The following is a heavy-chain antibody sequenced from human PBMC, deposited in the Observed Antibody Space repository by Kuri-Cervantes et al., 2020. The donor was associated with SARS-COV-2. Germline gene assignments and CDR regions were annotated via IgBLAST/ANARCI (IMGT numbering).Heavy chain of an antibody. V-gene: IGHV2-70*04. CDR3: ARSTTGFTAMVTDYFDY. J-gene: IGHJ4*02. CDR1: GFSLSTSGMR. D-gene: IGHD5-18*01. CDR2: IDWDDDK. Sequence: SGPTLVKPTQTLTLTCTFSGFSLSTSGMRVSWIRQPPGKALEWLARIDWDDDKFYSTSLKTRLTISKDTSKNQVVLTVTNMDPVDTAMYYCARSTTGFTAMVTDYFDYWGQGTLVTVSS.